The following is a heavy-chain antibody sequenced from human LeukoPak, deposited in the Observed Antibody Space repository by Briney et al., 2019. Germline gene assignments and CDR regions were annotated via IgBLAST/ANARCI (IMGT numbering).Heavy chain of an antibody. CDR2: ISSNSSII. Sequence: PGGSLRLSCAASGFTFSSNSMNWVRQAPGKGLEWVSYISSNSSIIYYADSVKGRFTSSRDNAKNSLYLQMNSLRAEDTAIYYCARDSRDSSGYWDFDYWGQGTLVTVSS. CDR1: GFTFSSNS. CDR3: ARDSRDSSGYWDFDY. D-gene: IGHD3-22*01. J-gene: IGHJ4*02. V-gene: IGHV3-48*01.